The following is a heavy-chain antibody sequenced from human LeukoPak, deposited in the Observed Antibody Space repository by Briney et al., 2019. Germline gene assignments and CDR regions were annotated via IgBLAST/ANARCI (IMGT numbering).Heavy chain of an antibody. CDR3: AKGYVVTAIFPRDY. Sequence: GGSLRLSCAASGFTFSSYAMSWVRQAPGKGLVWVSNISGSGGTTYYADSVQGRFTISRDNSKKTLFLQMSSLRAEDTAVYYCAKGYVVTAIFPRDYWGQGTLVIVSS. CDR1: GFTFSSYA. J-gene: IGHJ4*02. D-gene: IGHD2-21*02. CDR2: ISGSGGTT. V-gene: IGHV3-23*01.